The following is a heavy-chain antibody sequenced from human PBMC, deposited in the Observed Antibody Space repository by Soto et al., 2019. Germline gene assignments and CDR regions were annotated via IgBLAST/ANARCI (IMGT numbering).Heavy chain of an antibody. CDR3: AKDLRSRRNWNGPFDY. V-gene: IGHV3-30*18. CDR1: GFTFRWFG. D-gene: IGHD1-1*01. J-gene: IGHJ4*02. CDR2: ISNDGSNE. Sequence: PGGSLRLSCAVSGFTFRWFGMNWVRQAPGKGLEWVARISNDGSNEYYADSVKGRFTISRDNSKNTLYLQMNSLRAEDTAVYYCAKDLRSRRNWNGPFDYWGQGTLVTVSS.